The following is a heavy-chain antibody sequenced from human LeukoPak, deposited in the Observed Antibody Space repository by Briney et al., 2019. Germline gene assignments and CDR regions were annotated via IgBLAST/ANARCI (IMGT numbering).Heavy chain of an antibody. V-gene: IGHV4-4*07. Sequence: SETLSLTCTVSGGSISSYYWSWIRQPAGKGLEWIACIYTSGSTNYNPSLKRGVTISVDTSKNQFCLKLSSVTAADTAVYFCARVMQTYFDYWGQGTLVTVSS. J-gene: IGHJ4*02. D-gene: IGHD2-8*01. CDR2: IYTSGST. CDR1: GGSISSYY. CDR3: ARVMQTYFDY.